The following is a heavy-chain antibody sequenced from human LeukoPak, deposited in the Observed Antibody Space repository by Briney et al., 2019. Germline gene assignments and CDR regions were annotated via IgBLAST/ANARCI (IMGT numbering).Heavy chain of an antibody. CDR2: LCASGCTA. CDR3: ARYVSMAVTTPFDY. CDR1: GFMFSSYA. V-gene: IGHV3-23*01. D-gene: IGHD4-17*01. J-gene: IGHJ4*02. Sequence: GRSLRLSCAASGFMFSSYAMSWVRQAPGTGLEWVSTLCASGCTAYYADSVKGRFTISRDNSTNTLYLQMNSLRAEDTAVYYCARYVSMAVTTPFDYWGQGTLVTVSS.